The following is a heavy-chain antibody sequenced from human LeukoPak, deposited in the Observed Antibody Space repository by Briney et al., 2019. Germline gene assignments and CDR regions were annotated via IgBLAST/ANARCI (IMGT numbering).Heavy chain of an antibody. CDR3: AKDLIYSSSWSDN. Sequence: GGSLRLSCAASGFTFSSYAMSWVRQGQGKGPEWVSSISDHGSSTYTAASVKGRFTISRDNSKNTLYLQMNSLRAEDTAVYYCAKDLIYSSSWSDNWGQGTLVTVSS. V-gene: IGHV3-23*01. CDR1: GFTFSSYA. CDR2: ISDHGSST. J-gene: IGHJ1*01. D-gene: IGHD6-13*01.